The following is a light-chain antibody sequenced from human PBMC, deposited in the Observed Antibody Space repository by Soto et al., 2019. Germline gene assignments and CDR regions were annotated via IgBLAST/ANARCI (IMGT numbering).Light chain of an antibody. J-gene: IGKJ4*02. Sequence: DIQMTQSPSSVSASVGDRVTITCRASQDITSGLAWYQQRPGRAPKLLIYGASSLQNGVQSRFSGSGSGTDFTLTLSSLQPEDFATYYCQKANSFPITCGGGTKVEI. CDR3: QKANSFPIT. CDR1: QDITSG. V-gene: IGKV1-12*01. CDR2: GAS.